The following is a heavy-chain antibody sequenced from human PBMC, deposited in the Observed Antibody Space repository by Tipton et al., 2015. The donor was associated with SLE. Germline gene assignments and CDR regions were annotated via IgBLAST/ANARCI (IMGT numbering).Heavy chain of an antibody. V-gene: IGHV4-61*01. Sequence: TLSLTCTVSGGSISSGSHYWSWIRQPPGKGLEWIGYIYYSGGTNYNPSLKSRVTISVDTSKNQFSLKLSSVTAADTAVYYCARSKALEWSPIDYWGQGTLVTVSS. CDR1: GGSISSGSHY. D-gene: IGHD3-3*01. CDR2: IYYSGGT. CDR3: ARSKALEWSPIDY. J-gene: IGHJ4*02.